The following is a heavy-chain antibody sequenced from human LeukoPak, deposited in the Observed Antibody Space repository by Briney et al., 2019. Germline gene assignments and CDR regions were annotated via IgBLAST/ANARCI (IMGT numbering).Heavy chain of an antibody. V-gene: IGHV1-2*02. CDR2: INPNSGGT. Sequence: ASVKVSCKASGYTFTGYYMHWVRQAPGQGLEWMGWINPNSGGTNYAQKFQGRVTMTRDTSISTAYMELSRLRSDDTTVYYCARDLVGAVDFDYWGQGTLVTVSS. CDR3: ARDLVGAVDFDY. D-gene: IGHD1-26*01. CDR1: GYTFTGYY. J-gene: IGHJ4*02.